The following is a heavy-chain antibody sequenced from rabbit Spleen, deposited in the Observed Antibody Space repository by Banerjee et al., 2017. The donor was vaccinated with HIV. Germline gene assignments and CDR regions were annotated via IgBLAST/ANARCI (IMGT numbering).Heavy chain of an antibody. CDR1: GFSFSNKA. Sequence: QLMEYGGGLVQPGGSLKLSCTASGFSFSNKAVMCWVRQAPGKGLEWIGYIEPIFGKTYYASWVNGRFTVSSHNAQNTLYLQLNSLTAADTATYFCVRDLGYDDYSEKGYFNLWGPGTLVTVS. CDR3: VRDLGYDDYSEKGYFNL. J-gene: IGHJ4*01. CDR2: IEPIFGKT. V-gene: IGHV1S7*01. D-gene: IGHD2-1*01.